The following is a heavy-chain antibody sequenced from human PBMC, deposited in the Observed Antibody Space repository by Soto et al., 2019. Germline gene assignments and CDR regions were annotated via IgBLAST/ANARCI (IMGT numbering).Heavy chain of an antibody. CDR2: IYYSGST. CDR1: AGSISSSSYY. CDR3: ARFLIAAQSLDY. V-gene: IGHV4-39*01. J-gene: IGHJ4*02. D-gene: IGHD6-6*01. Sequence: QLQLQESGPGLVKPSETLSLTCTVSAGSISSSSYYWGWIRQPPGQGLEWIGSIYYSGSTYYNPSLKSRVTISVDTSTNQFSLNLSSVSAADTAVYYCARFLIAAQSLDYWCQGTLVTVSS.